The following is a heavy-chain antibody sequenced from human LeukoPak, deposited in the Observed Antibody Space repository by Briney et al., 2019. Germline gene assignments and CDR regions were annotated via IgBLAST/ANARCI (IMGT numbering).Heavy chain of an antibody. CDR3: AKDRSSSWFTFDY. V-gene: IGHV3-23*01. CDR2: ITASGATT. Sequence: GGSLRLSCAASGFTFSSHALSWVRQAPGKGLEWVSTITASGATTYYADSVRGRFTISRDNSKNTLYLQMNSLRAEDTAVYYCAKDRSSSWFTFDYWGQGTLVTVSS. CDR1: GFTFSSHA. J-gene: IGHJ4*02. D-gene: IGHD6-13*01.